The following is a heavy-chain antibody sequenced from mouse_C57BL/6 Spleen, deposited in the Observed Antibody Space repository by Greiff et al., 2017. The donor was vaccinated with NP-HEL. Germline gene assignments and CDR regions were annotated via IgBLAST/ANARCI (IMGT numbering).Heavy chain of an antibody. J-gene: IGHJ4*01. Sequence: EVHLVESGGGLVKPGGSLKLSCAASGFTFSDYGMHWVRQAPEKGLEWVAYISSGSSTIYYADTVKGRFTISRDNAKNTLFLQMTSLRSEDTAMYYCARRAYGSSPYAMGYWGQGTSVTVSS. CDR2: ISSGSSTI. D-gene: IGHD1-1*01. CDR3: ARRAYGSSPYAMGY. CDR1: GFTFSDYG. V-gene: IGHV5-17*01.